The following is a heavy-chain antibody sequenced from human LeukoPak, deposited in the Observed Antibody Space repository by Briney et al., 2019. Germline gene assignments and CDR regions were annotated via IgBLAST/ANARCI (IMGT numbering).Heavy chain of an antibody. D-gene: IGHD6-6*01. CDR1: GYTFTSYD. V-gene: IGHV1-8*01. J-gene: IGHJ4*02. Sequence: ASVTVSCKSSGYTFTSYDINWVRQATGQGLEWMGWMNPNSGNTGYAQKFQGRVTMTRNTSISTAYMELSSLRSEDTAVYYCARGLGKGIAARYFDYWGQGTLVTVSS. CDR3: ARGLGKGIAARYFDY. CDR2: MNPNSGNT.